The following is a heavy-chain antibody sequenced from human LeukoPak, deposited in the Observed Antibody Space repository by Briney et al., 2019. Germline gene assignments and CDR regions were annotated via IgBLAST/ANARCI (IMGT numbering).Heavy chain of an antibody. CDR3: ARGALLWFGDRMEYYFDY. Sequence: SETLSLTCTVSGGSISSSSYYWGWIRQPPGKGLEWIGSIYYSGSTYYNPSLKSRVTISVDTSKNQFSLKLSSVTAADTAVYYCARGALLWFGDRMEYYFDYWGQGTLLTVSS. CDR2: IYYSGST. D-gene: IGHD3-10*01. CDR1: GGSISSSSYY. V-gene: IGHV4-39*07. J-gene: IGHJ4*02.